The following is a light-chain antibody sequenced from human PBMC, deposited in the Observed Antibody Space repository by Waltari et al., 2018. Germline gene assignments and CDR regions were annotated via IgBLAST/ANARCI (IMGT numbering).Light chain of an antibody. Sequence: EIFLTQSPATLSVSAGERADLSCRASQSVGTSLAWYQHRTGQAPRLLIYDASKRAAGIPARFSGSGSGTDFTLAIDTLEPEDFAVYYCQQRHTWPRTFGQGTKVEI. CDR3: QQRHTWPRT. J-gene: IGKJ1*01. CDR2: DAS. CDR1: QSVGTS. V-gene: IGKV3-11*01.